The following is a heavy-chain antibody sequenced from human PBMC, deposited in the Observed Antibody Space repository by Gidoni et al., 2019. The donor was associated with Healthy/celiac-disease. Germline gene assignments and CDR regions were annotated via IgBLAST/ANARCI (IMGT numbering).Heavy chain of an antibody. V-gene: IGHV3-33*01. CDR3: ARVRVRGVIYYYYGMDV. Sequence: QVQLVESGGGVVQPGRSLRRSCAASGFTFSSYGMHWVRQAPGKGLEWVAVIWYDGSNKYYADSVKGRFTISRDNSKNTLYLQMNSLRAEDTAVYYCARVRVRGVIYYYYGMDVWGQGTTVTVSS. J-gene: IGHJ6*02. CDR2: IWYDGSNK. CDR1: GFTFSSYG. D-gene: IGHD3-10*01.